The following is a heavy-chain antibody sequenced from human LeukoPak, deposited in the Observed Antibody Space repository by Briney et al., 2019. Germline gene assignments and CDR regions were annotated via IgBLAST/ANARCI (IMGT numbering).Heavy chain of an antibody. Sequence: SETLSLTCTVSGGSISNYYWSWIRQPPGKGLEWIGYIYYSGSTNYNPSLKSRVTISVDTSKNQFSLKLSSVTAADTAVYYCARALLGAPVAFDIWGQGTMVTVSS. CDR2: IYYSGST. CDR3: ARALLGAPVAFDI. V-gene: IGHV4-59*01. J-gene: IGHJ3*02. D-gene: IGHD1-26*01. CDR1: GGSISNYY.